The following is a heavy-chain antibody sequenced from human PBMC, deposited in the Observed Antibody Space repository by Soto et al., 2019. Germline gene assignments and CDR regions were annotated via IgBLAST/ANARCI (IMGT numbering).Heavy chain of an antibody. Sequence: VQLLQSGGGLIQPGGSLRLSCIASGFNFSAYVFTWVRQAPGQGLEWVSVISGSGVNSSYADSVKGRFTISRDNAANTRFLDMTSLRADDTATYFCVKKNGGGRGSLGVDVGGQGTPVTVSS. CDR3: VKKNGGGRGSLGVDV. V-gene: IGHV3-23*01. D-gene: IGHD3-10*01. CDR2: ISGSGVNS. J-gene: IGHJ6*02. CDR1: GFNFSAYV.